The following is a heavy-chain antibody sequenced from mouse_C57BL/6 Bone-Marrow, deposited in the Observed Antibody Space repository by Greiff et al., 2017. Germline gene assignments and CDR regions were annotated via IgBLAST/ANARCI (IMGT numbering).Heavy chain of an antibody. CDR3: SSFDGNYFDF. Sequence: VQLQQSGAELVRPGASVKLSCTASGFNIKDDYIHWVKQRPEQGLEWIGWIDPEIGDTEYASKFQGKATITSDTSSNTAYLQLSTLTSDDTAVDYCSSFDGNYFDFWGQGTPLTVAS. V-gene: IGHV14-4*01. CDR1: GFNIKDDY. CDR2: IDPEIGDT. D-gene: IGHD2-3*01. J-gene: IGHJ2*01.